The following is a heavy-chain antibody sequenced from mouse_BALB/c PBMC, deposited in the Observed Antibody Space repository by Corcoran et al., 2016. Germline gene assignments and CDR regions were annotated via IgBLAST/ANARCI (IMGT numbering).Heavy chain of an antibody. CDR2: IDPANGNT. J-gene: IGHJ1*01. Sequence: VQLQQSGAELVKPGASVKLSCTASGFNIKYTYMHWVKQRPEQGLEWSGRIDPANGNTKYDPKFQGKATITADTSSNTAYLQLSSLTSEDTAVYYCARWDWYFDVWGAGTTVTVSS. CDR3: ARWDWYFDV. V-gene: IGHV14-3*02. CDR1: GFNIKYTY.